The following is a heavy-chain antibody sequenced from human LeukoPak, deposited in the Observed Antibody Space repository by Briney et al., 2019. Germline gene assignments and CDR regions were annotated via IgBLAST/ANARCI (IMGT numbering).Heavy chain of an antibody. CDR2: IKSKTDGGTT. Sequence: GGSLRLSCAASGFTFSNAWMNWVRQAPGKGLEWVGRIKSKTDGGTTDYAAPVKGRFTISRDDSKNTLYLQMNSLKTEDTAVYYCTTDKVIAVAGYYYYYGMDVWGQGTTVTVSS. CDR3: TTDKVIAVAGYYYYYGMDV. D-gene: IGHD6-19*01. J-gene: IGHJ6*02. CDR1: GFTFSNAW. V-gene: IGHV3-15*07.